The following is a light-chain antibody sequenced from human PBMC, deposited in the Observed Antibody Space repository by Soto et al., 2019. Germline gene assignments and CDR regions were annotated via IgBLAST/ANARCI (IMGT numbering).Light chain of an antibody. J-gene: IGLJ2*01. CDR2: DVN. CDR1: PSDVGGSNS. CDR3: SSDAPSDVV. V-gene: IGLV2-8*01. Sequence: QSALTQPPSASGSPVQSVTISCTGTPSDVGGSNSVSWYQQHPGKAPNLMIYDVNKRPSGVPDRFSGSKSGNTASLTVSGLQAADEAYYFCSSDAPSDVVFGGGTTLTVL.